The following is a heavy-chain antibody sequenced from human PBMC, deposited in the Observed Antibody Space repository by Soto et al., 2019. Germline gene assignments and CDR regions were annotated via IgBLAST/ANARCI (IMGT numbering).Heavy chain of an antibody. CDR3: ARNLGYCSNTNCQNPALDY. CDR1: GFTFSNNG. J-gene: IGHJ4*02. CDR2: IWYDGSTE. Sequence: QVRLVESGGGVVQPGRSLRLSCAASGFTFSNNGMHWVRQAPGKGLEWVAVIWYDGSTEYYADSVKGRFTISRDNSKKTLYLQMNSLRAEDTAVYYCARNLGYCSNTNCQNPALDYWGQGTLVTVSS. D-gene: IGHD2-2*01. V-gene: IGHV3-33*01.